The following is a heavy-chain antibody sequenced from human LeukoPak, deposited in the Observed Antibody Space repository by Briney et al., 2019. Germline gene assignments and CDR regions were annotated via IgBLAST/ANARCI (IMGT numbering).Heavy chain of an antibody. CDR3: ASLSSGYYNY. CDR2: IFYSGST. D-gene: IGHD3-22*01. Sequence: SETLSLTCTVSGGSISTSNYYWGWIRQPPGKGLEWIGNIFYSGSTYYSPSLRSRVTISLDTSRNQFSLKLNSVTAADTAVYYCASLSSGYYNYWGQGTLVTVYS. J-gene: IGHJ4*02. V-gene: IGHV4-39*07. CDR1: GGSISTSNYY.